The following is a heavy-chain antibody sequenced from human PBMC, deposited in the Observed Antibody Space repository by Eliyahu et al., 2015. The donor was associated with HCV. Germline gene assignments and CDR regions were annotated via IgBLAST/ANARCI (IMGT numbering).Heavy chain of an antibody. J-gene: IGHJ5*02. CDR2: INHSGST. CDR3: ARPGGLYRRGWFDP. D-gene: IGHD3-16*01. CDR1: GXSFSGYY. V-gene: IGHV4-34*01. Sequence: QVQLQQWGAGLLKPSETLSLTCAVYGXSFSGYYWSWIRQPPGKGLEWIGEINHSGSTNYNPSLKSRVTISVDTSKNQFSLKLSSVTAADTAVYYCARPGGLYRRGWFDPWGQGTLVTVSS.